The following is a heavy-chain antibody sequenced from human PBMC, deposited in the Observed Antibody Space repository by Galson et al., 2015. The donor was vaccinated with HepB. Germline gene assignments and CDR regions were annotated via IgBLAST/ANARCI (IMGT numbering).Heavy chain of an antibody. V-gene: IGHV1-69*01. J-gene: IGHJ3*02. D-gene: IGHD3-16*02. Sequence: TFSSYVISWVRQAPGQGLEWMGGIIPIFGTANYAQKFQGRVTITADESTSTAYMELSSLRSEDTAVYYCARDPGAGELSPSDAFDIWGQGTMVTVSS. CDR2: IIPIFGTA. CDR3: ARDPGAGELSPSDAFDI. CDR1: TFSSYV.